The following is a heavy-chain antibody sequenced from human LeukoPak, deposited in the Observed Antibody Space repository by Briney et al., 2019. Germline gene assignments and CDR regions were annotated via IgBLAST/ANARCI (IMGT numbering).Heavy chain of an antibody. CDR2: IWFDGSKE. Sequence: GGSLRLSCVGPGFTFSGHGMQWVRQAPGKGLEWLAVIWFDGSKEYYADSVKGRFTISRDNSKNTLYLQINSLRAEDTAVYYCARMRGALPGTGYFDYWGQGTLVTVSS. CDR1: GFTFSGHG. V-gene: IGHV3-33*03. J-gene: IGHJ4*02. D-gene: IGHD6-19*01. CDR3: ARMRGALPGTGYFDY.